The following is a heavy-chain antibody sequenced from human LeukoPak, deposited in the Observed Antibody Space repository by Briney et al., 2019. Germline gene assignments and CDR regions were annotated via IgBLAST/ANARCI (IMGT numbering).Heavy chain of an antibody. CDR2: ISSSGANT. D-gene: IGHD2-21*02. V-gene: IGHV3-23*01. J-gene: IGHJ4*02. Sequence: PGGSLRLSCAASGFTFSSYAMSWVRQAPGKGLEWVSSISSSGANTYYADSVKGRFTIARDNSKNTLYLQMSSLRAEDTAVYYCAKRDRPCSGDCSAPYYFDYWGQGTLVTVSP. CDR1: GFTFSSYA. CDR3: AKRDRPCSGDCSAPYYFDY.